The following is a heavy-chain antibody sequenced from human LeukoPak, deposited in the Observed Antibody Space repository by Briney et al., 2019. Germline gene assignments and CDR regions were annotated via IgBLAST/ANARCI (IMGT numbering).Heavy chain of an antibody. Sequence: GGSLRLSCAASGFTFSDDYMSWIRQAPGKGLEWVSYISNSGSTIYYADSVRGRFTISRDNTKNSLFLQMNSLRAEDTAVYYCARLTSGWYPGNDYWGQGTLVTVSS. CDR2: ISNSGSTI. CDR1: GFTFSDDY. V-gene: IGHV3-11*01. D-gene: IGHD6-19*01. CDR3: ARLTSGWYPGNDY. J-gene: IGHJ4*02.